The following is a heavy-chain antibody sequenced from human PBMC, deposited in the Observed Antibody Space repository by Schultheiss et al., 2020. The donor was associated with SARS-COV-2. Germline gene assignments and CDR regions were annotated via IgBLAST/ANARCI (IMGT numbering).Heavy chain of an antibody. D-gene: IGHD5-18*01. J-gene: IGHJ4*02. Sequence: GGSLRLSCAASGFTFSSYSMNWVRQAPGKGLEWVSSISSSSSYIYYADSVKGRFTISRDNSKNTLYLQMNSLRAGDTAVYYCAKDQGGNSYAFDYWGQGTLVTVSS. CDR1: GFTFSSYS. CDR3: AKDQGGNSYAFDY. CDR2: ISSSSSYI. V-gene: IGHV3-21*01.